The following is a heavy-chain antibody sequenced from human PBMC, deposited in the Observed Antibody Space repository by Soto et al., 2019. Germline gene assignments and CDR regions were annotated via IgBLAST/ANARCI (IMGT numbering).Heavy chain of an antibody. CDR2: ISSSSSYT. V-gene: IGHV3-11*03. D-gene: IGHD2-8*01. CDR1: GFTFSDYY. J-gene: IGHJ2*01. CDR3: ASRGVNWYFDL. Sequence: PGGSLRLSCAASGFTFSDYYMSWIRQAPGKGLEWVSYISSSSSYTNYADSVKGRFTISRDNAKNTLYLQMNSLRAEDTAVYYCASRGVNWYFDLWGRGTLVTVSS.